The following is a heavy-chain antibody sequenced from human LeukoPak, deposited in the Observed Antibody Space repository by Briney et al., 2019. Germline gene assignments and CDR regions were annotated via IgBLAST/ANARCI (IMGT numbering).Heavy chain of an antibody. CDR3: AKDGYSSSWHYFDY. CDR1: GFTFDDYA. Sequence: PGRSLRLSCVASGFTFDDYAMHWVRQAPGKGLEWVSGISWNSGSIGYADSVKGRFTISRDNAKNSLYLQMNSLRAEDTALYYCAKDGYSSSWHYFDYWGQGTLATVSS. V-gene: IGHV3-9*01. D-gene: IGHD6-13*01. J-gene: IGHJ4*02. CDR2: ISWNSGSI.